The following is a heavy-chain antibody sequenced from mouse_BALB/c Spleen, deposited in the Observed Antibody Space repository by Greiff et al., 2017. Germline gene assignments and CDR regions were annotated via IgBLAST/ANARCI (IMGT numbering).Heavy chain of an antibody. V-gene: IGHV14-3*02. CDR3: ATYDGYGLAY. Sequence: VQLQQSGAELVKPGASVKLSCTASGFNIKDTYMPWVKQRPEQGLEWIGRIDPANGNTKYDPKFQGKATITADTSSNTAYLQLSSLTSEDTAVYYCATYDGYGLAYWGQGTLVTVAA. D-gene: IGHD2-3*01. CDR1: GFNIKDTY. CDR2: IDPANGNT. J-gene: IGHJ3*01.